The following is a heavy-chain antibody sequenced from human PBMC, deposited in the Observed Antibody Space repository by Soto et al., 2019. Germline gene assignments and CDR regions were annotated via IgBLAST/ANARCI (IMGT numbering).Heavy chain of an antibody. CDR1: GVSISSSY. D-gene: IGHD2-2*01. CDR2: IYYTGTT. J-gene: IGHJ4*02. Sequence: SETLSLTCTVSGVSISSSYWSWLRQYPGTGLEWIGYIYYTGTTNYNPSLKRRVTISLDTAKNQFSLNVNSLTTADTAVYFCARGGNRSSTTASGVGGFDFWGQGTLVTVSS. V-gene: IGHV4-59*01. CDR3: ARGGNRSSTTASGVGGFDF.